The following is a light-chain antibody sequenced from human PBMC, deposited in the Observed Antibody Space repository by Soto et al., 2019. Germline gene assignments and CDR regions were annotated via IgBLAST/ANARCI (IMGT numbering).Light chain of an antibody. CDR3: TSYTTRRLYV. J-gene: IGLJ1*01. V-gene: IGLV2-14*03. CDR1: ISDVGAYEY. Sequence: QSALAQPASVSGSPGQSITISCTGTISDVGAYEYVSWYQQHPGKAPKLLIYDVSNRRSGVSTRFSGSKSGNTASLTISGLQAEDEGDYYCTSYTTRRLYVFGSGTKVTV. CDR2: DVS.